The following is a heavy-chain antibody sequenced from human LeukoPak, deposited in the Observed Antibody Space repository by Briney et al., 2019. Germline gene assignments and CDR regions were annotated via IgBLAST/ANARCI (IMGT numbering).Heavy chain of an antibody. CDR1: GYTFTCYY. CDR2: INPNSGGT. Sequence: ASVKVSCKASGYTFTCYYMHWVRQAPGQGLEWMGWINPNSGGTNYAQKFQGRVTMTRDTSISTAYMELSRLRSDDTAVYYCAREDTSYDTLYYFDYWGQGTLVTVSP. D-gene: IGHD3-9*01. J-gene: IGHJ4*02. CDR3: AREDTSYDTLYYFDY. V-gene: IGHV1-2*02.